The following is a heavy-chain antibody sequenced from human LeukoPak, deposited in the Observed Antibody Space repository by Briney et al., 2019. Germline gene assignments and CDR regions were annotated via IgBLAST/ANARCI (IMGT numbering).Heavy chain of an antibody. CDR2: ISRCGST. CDR3: ARGYIGNSGRYYYYYMDV. D-gene: IGHD1-26*01. J-gene: IGHJ6*03. V-gene: IGHV4-38-2*01. CDR1: DYSISGGYH. Sequence: SETLSLTCAVSDYSISGGYHWGWIRQPPEKGLEWIGSISRCGSTYYSPSLKGRVTMSVDSSKNEFSLNLSSVTAADTAVYYCARGYIGNSGRYYYYYMDVWGKGTTVTVSS.